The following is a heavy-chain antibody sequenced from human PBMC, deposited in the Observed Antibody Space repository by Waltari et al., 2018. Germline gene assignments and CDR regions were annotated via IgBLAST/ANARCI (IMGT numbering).Heavy chain of an antibody. CDR2: IYYSGST. CDR3: ARQRYFDWLFDY. Sequence: QLQLQESGPGLVKPSETLSLTCTVSGGSISSSSYYWGWIRQPPGKGLEWIGSIYYSGSTYYNPSLKRRVTISVDTSKNQFSLKLSSVTAADTAVYYCARQRYFDWLFDYWGQGTLVIVSS. CDR1: GGSISSSSYY. V-gene: IGHV4-39*01. J-gene: IGHJ4*02. D-gene: IGHD3-9*01.